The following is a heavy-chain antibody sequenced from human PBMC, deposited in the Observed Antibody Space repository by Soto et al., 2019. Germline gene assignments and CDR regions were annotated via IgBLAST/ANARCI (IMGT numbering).Heavy chain of an antibody. Sequence: PWGSLRLSFAASGFPFSNYGIDWVRQAPGKGLEWVAVISYDGNTKYYVDSVKGRFTISRDNSRNTVYLQMNSLRAEDTGVYYCARLVASETGYGMDVWGQGTTVTVSS. CDR2: ISYDGNTK. CDR1: GFPFSNYG. J-gene: IGHJ6*02. CDR3: ARLVASETGYGMDV. D-gene: IGHD3-9*01. V-gene: IGHV3-30*03.